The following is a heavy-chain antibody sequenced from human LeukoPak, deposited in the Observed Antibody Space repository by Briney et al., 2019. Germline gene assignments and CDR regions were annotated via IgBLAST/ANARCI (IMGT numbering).Heavy chain of an antibody. CDR2: ISSSGSTI. J-gene: IGHJ6*03. V-gene: IGHV3-11*01. CDR3: ARENPYYYMDV. Sequence: GGSLRLSCAASGFTVSSNYMSWVRQAPGKGLEWVSYISSSGSTIYYADSVKGRFTISRDNAKNSLYLQMNSLRAGDTAMYYCARENPYYYMDVWGKGTTVTISS. CDR1: GFTVSSNY.